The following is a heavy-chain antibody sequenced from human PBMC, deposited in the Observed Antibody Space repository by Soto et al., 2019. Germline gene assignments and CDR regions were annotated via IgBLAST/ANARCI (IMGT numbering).Heavy chain of an antibody. CDR1: GGTFSSYA. J-gene: IGHJ4*02. Sequence: ASVKVSCKASGGTFSSYAISWVRQAPGQGLEWMGGIIPIFGTANYAQKFQGRVTITADESTSTAYMELSSLRFEDTAVYYCARDYGSGSYSPGLDYWGQGXLVTVYS. CDR2: IIPIFGTA. V-gene: IGHV1-69*13. D-gene: IGHD3-10*01. CDR3: ARDYGSGSYSPGLDY.